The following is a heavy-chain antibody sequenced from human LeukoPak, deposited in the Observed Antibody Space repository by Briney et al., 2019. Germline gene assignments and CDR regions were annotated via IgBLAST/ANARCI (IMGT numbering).Heavy chain of an antibody. V-gene: IGHV4-39*07. CDR2: IFYSGST. CDR1: GGSISTSNYY. J-gene: IGHJ4*02. CDR3: ARAGDSSGYYYRPLHY. D-gene: IGHD3-22*01. Sequence: SETLSLTCTVSGGSISTSNYYWGWIRQPPGKGLEWIGNIFYSGSTYYSPSLKSRVTISVDTSKNQFSLKLSSVTAADTAVYYCARAGDSSGYYYRPLHYWGQGTLVTVSS.